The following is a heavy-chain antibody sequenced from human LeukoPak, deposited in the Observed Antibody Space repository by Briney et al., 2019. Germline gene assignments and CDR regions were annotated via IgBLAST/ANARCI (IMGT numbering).Heavy chain of an antibody. CDR2: IKQDGSEK. D-gene: IGHD3-22*01. CDR3: VRDGDTSGYTN. J-gene: IGHJ4*02. Sequence: GGSLRLSCAASGFTFSSYWMHWVRQAPGKGLEWVANIKQDGSEKYYVDSVKGRFTISRDNAKNSLYLQMNSQRAEDTAVYSCVRDGDTSGYTNWGQGTLVTVSS. V-gene: IGHV3-7*01. CDR1: GFTFSSYW.